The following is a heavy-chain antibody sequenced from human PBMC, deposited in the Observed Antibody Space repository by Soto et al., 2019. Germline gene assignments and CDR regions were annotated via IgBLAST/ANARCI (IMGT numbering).Heavy chain of an antibody. J-gene: IGHJ6*03. V-gene: IGHV4-59*01. CDR2: IYYSGST. Sequence: QVQLQESGPGLVKPSETLSLTCTVSGGSISSYYWSWIRQPPGKGLEWIGYIYYSGSTNYNPSLKSRVTISVDTSKNQFSLKLSSVTAADTAVYYCATNIVVVPAAGSYYYYYMDVWGKGTTVTVSS. CDR1: GGSISSYY. CDR3: ATNIVVVPAAGSYYYYYMDV. D-gene: IGHD2-2*01.